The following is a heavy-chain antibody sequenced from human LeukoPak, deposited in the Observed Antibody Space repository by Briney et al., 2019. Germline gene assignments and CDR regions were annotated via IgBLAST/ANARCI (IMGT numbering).Heavy chain of an antibody. CDR3: ARDWGELLNY. Sequence: PSETLSLTCTVSGGSISSSSYYWGWIRQPPGKGLEWIGSIYYSGSTYYNPSLKSRVTTSVDTSKNQFSLKLSSVTAADTAVYYCARDWGELLNYWGQGTLVTVSS. D-gene: IGHD1-26*01. CDR1: GGSISSSSYY. CDR2: IYYSGST. V-gene: IGHV4-39*07. J-gene: IGHJ4*02.